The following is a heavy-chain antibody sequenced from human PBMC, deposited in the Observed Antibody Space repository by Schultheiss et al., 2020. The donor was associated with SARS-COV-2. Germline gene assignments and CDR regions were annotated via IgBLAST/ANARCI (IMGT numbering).Heavy chain of an antibody. CDR3: AASPVVATIPYYYYGMDV. CDR2: IVVGSGNT. J-gene: IGHJ6*02. CDR1: GFTFTSSA. D-gene: IGHD5-12*01. Sequence: SVKVSCKASGFTFTSSAVQWVRQARGQRLEWIGWIVVGSGNTNYAQKFQERVTMTTDTSTSTAYIELRSLRSDDTAVYYCAASPVVATIPYYYYGMDVWGQGTTVTVSS. V-gene: IGHV1-58*01.